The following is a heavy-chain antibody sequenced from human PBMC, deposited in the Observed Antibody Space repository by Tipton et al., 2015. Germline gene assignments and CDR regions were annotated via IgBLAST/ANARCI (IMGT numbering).Heavy chain of an antibody. CDR1: GGSISSSGYY. Sequence: TLSLTCTVSGGSISSSGYYWGWIRQPPGKGLEWIGNIYYSGSTNYNPSLGSRFTISVDTSKNQFSLKVNSVTAADTAVYYRARRRYYDLWSGYNSGWFDPWGQGTLVTVSS. V-gene: IGHV4-39*01. J-gene: IGHJ5*02. CDR2: IYYSGST. CDR3: ARRRYYDLWSGYNSGWFDP. D-gene: IGHD3-3*01.